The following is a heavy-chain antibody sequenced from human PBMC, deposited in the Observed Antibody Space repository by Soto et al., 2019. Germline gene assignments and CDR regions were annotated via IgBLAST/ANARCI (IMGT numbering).Heavy chain of an antibody. Sequence: PXATLSLPCSVSGGTISGYYWTWIRQPAGKGLEWIGRIYSSGNTKYNPSLQSRVTMSLDTSNNQFSLRLTSVTAADTAVYYCARGQRFSDWFDPWGQGTLVTVSS. CDR1: GGTISGYY. J-gene: IGHJ5*02. CDR2: IYSSGNT. V-gene: IGHV4-4*07. D-gene: IGHD3-3*01. CDR3: ARGQRFSDWFDP.